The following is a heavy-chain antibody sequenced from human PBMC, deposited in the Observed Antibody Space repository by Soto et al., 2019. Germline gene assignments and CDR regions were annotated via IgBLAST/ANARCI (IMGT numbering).Heavy chain of an antibody. D-gene: IGHD1-26*01. V-gene: IGHV3-74*01. CDR3: ARGGAMGVDY. J-gene: IGHJ4*02. Sequence: EVQLVESGGGVVQPGGSLRLSCTASGFTFNTHCMHWVRQAPGKGLVWVSRIYFDGITTNYADSVKGRLNVSRDNAKNTVYLHVNTLRDEDTAVYYCARGGAMGVDYWGQGTLVTVSS. CDR2: IYFDGITT. CDR1: GFTFNTHC.